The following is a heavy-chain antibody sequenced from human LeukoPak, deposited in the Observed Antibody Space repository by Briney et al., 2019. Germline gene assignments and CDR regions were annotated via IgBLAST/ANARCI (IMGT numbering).Heavy chain of an antibody. V-gene: IGHV1-2*02. CDR3: ARAIRSGSYYEVDY. D-gene: IGHD1-26*01. Sequence: ASVKVSCKASGYTFTSYGISWVRQAPGQGLEWMGWINPNSGGTNYAQKFQGRVTMTRDTSITTAYMELSRLRSDDTAVYYCARAIRSGSYYEVDYWGQGTLVTVSS. CDR1: GYTFTSYG. J-gene: IGHJ4*02. CDR2: INPNSGGT.